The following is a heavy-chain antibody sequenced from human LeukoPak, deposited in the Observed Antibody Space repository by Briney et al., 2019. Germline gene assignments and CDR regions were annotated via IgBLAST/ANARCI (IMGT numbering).Heavy chain of an antibody. CDR3: ARHRGWYGAFDI. CDR1: GGSISSYY. Sequence: YPSETLSLTCTVSGGSISSYYWSWIRQPPGKGLEWIGYIYYSGSTNYNPSLKSRVTISVDTSKNQFSLKLSSVTAADTAVYYCARHRGWYGAFDIWGQGTMVTVSS. CDR2: IYYSGST. D-gene: IGHD6-19*01. J-gene: IGHJ3*02. V-gene: IGHV4-59*01.